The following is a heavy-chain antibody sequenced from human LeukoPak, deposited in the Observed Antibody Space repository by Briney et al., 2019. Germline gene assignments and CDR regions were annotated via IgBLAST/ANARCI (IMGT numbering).Heavy chain of an antibody. D-gene: IGHD1-26*01. CDR3: ARGSGIVGATDFDY. Sequence: SETLSLTCAVSGGSISNSNWWTWVRQPPGKGLEWIGEIHHSGSTNYNPSLKSRVTISVDKSKNQFSLKLSSVTAADTAVYYCARGSGIVGATDFDYWGQGTLVTVSS. J-gene: IGHJ4*02. CDR2: IHHSGST. CDR1: GGSISNSNW. V-gene: IGHV4-4*02.